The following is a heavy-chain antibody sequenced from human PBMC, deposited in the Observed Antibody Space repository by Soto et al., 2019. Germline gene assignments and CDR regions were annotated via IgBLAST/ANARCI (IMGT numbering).Heavy chain of an antibody. D-gene: IGHD3-22*01. V-gene: IGHV4-4*07. J-gene: IGHJ4*02. Sequence: SETLSLTCTVPGGSISSYYWIWIRQPAGKGLEWIGRIYTSGSTNYNPSLKSRVTMSVDTSKNQFSLKLSSVTAADTAVYYCARGRYYDSSGNFDYWGQGTLVTVS. CDR3: ARGRYYDSSGNFDY. CDR2: IYTSGST. CDR1: GGSISSYY.